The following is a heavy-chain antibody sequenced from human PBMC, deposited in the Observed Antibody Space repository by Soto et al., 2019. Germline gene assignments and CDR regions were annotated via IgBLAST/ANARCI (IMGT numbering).Heavy chain of an antibody. D-gene: IGHD3-10*01. CDR2: NIPIFGTA. V-gene: IGHV1-69*01. CDR3: ASRLGSSFGESGTPLCFEY. J-gene: IGHJ4*02. Sequence: QVQRVQSGAEVKKPVSSVKVSCKASVGTFSSYAISWVRQSPGQGLEWMGGNIPIFGTANYAQKFQGRVTITADESTSTAYMELSSLRSQYTAVYYCASRLGSSFGESGTPLCFEYWGLVTLVTVSS. CDR1: VGTFSSYA.